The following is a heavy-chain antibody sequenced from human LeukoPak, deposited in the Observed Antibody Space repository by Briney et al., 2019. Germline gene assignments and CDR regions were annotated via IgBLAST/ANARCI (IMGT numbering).Heavy chain of an antibody. CDR3: TTITRSPPFYYYMDV. CDR1: GFTFTNAW. D-gene: IGHD1-14*01. J-gene: IGHJ6*03. Sequence: PGGSLRLSCAASGFTFTNAWMTWVRQAPGKGLEWVGRIKSKSDGGTTDYAAPVKGRFTISRDDSKNTLYLQMNSLKTVDTAVYYCTTITRSPPFYYYMDVWGKGTTVTVSS. CDR2: IKSKSDGGTT. V-gene: IGHV3-15*01.